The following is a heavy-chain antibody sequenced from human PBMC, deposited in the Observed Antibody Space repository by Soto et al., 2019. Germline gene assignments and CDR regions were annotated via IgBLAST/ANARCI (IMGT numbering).Heavy chain of an antibody. CDR1: GGSISSYY. V-gene: IGHV4-59*01. Sequence: SETLSLTCTVSGGSISSYYWSWIRQPPGKGLEWIGYIYYSGSTNYNPSLKSRVTISVDTSKNQFSLKLSSVTAADTAVYYCARHLAAAGNFDYWGQGTLVTVSS. D-gene: IGHD6-13*01. CDR3: ARHLAAAGNFDY. J-gene: IGHJ4*02. CDR2: IYYSGST.